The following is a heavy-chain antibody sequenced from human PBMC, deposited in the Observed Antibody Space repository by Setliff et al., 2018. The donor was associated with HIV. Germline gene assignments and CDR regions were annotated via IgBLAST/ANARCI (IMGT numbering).Heavy chain of an antibody. CDR3: ARYAASGTGWFDP. D-gene: IGHD2-8*02. J-gene: IGHJ5*02. CDR2: ISPNFGHT. CDR1: GYTFTTYG. V-gene: IGHV1-18*04. Sequence: ASVKVSCKASGYTFTTYGISWVRQAPGHGLEWMGWISPNFGHTKYAQRFLDRVTMTIDTSKNTAYLELTSLRSDDTAVYYCARYAASGTGWFDPWGQGTQVTVS.